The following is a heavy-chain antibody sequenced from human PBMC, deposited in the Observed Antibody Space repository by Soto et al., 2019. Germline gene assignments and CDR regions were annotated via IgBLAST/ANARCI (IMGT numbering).Heavy chain of an antibody. CDR3: ARLRDSSGYYPIDY. Sequence: SETLSLTWTGPGGSIRSASTDWGWIRQPPGKGMEWIGNIYYSGSTYYNLSLKSRVTISVDTYENQFSLKLSYVTAADTAVYYCARLRDSSGYYPIDYWGQGTLVTGSS. CDR1: GGSIRSASTD. J-gene: IGHJ4*02. V-gene: IGHV4-39*01. D-gene: IGHD3-22*01. CDR2: IYYSGST.